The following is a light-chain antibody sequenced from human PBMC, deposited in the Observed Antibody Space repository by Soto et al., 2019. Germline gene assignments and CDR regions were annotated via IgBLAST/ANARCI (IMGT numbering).Light chain of an antibody. J-gene: IGKJ1*01. Sequence: DIQMTQAPSFLTASVGVRFTITCRASQTIGKYLNWYQQRPGKAPNXXISAASTLQSGVPSRFSGSGSGTDFTLTITSLKTEDFATYYCQQSYNTTRTFGQGTKVDIK. CDR3: QQSYNTTRT. V-gene: IGKV1-39*01. CDR1: QTIGKY. CDR2: AAS.